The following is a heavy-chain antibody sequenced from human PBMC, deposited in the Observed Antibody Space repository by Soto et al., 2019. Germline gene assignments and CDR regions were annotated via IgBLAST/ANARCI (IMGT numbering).Heavy chain of an antibody. CDR2: ISSSGSTI. Sequence: GGSLRLSCAASGFTFSDCYMSWIRQAPGKGLEWVSYISSSGSTIYYADSVKGRFTISRDNAKNSLYLQMNSLRAEDTAVYYCARDKIQYCSGGSCYERYYYYYMDVWGKGTAVTVSS. CDR1: GFTFSDCY. CDR3: ARDKIQYCSGGSCYERYYYYYMDV. D-gene: IGHD2-15*01. J-gene: IGHJ6*03. V-gene: IGHV3-11*01.